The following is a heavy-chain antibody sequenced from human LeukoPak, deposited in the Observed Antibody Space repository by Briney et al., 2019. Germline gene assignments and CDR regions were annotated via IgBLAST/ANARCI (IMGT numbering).Heavy chain of an antibody. V-gene: IGHV3-66*02. Sequence: GGSLRLSCVASGFTLSSNYMSWVRQAPGRGLGWVSVIYSGGSTYYADSVKGRFTISRDNSKNTLYLQMNSLRAEDTAVYYCARAAAGTPPSWYYYMDVWGKGTTVTVSS. CDR2: IYSGGST. D-gene: IGHD6-13*01. J-gene: IGHJ6*03. CDR1: GFTLSSNY. CDR3: ARAAAGTPPSWYYYMDV.